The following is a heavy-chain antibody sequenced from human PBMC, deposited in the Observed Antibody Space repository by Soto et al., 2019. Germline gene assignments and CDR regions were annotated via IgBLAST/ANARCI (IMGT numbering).Heavy chain of an antibody. J-gene: IGHJ1*01. CDR2: IYYIGST. D-gene: IGHD2-2*01. V-gene: IGHV4-39*01. CDR3: ARQEYQFVNHFQS. CDR1: GGSVTSGRDY. Sequence: QVQLQESGPGLVKPSETLSLTCSVSGGSVTSGRDYWGWIRQTPGKGLEWLGSIYYIGSTYVNPSLKGRVILSVDTSKNRFSLGLTSVSAADLAVYYCARQEYQFVNHFQSWGLGSLVTVSS.